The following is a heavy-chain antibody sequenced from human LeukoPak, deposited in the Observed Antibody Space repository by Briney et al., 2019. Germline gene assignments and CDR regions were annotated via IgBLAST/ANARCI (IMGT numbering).Heavy chain of an antibody. Sequence: SETLSLTCTVSGGSISSYYWSWIRQPAGKGLEWIGRIYTSGSTDYNPSLKSRVIMSVDTSKNQFSLKLSSVTAADTAVYYCARETGDTAMDDAFDIWGQGTMVTVSS. J-gene: IGHJ3*02. CDR1: GGSISSYY. CDR3: ARETGDTAMDDAFDI. D-gene: IGHD5-18*01. V-gene: IGHV4-4*07. CDR2: IYTSGST.